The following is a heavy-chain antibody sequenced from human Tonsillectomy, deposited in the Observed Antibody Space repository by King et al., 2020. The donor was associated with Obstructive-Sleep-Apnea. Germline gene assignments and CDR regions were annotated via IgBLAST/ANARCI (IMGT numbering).Heavy chain of an antibody. D-gene: IGHD6-13*01. CDR2: ISFDGSNK. J-gene: IGHJ4*02. CDR3: AKDLWVQQLASYYFDY. Sequence: VQLVESGGGVVQPGRSLRLSFAASGFTFSSYGMHWVRPAPGKGLEGGAVISFDGSNKYHADSVKGRFTISRDNSKNTLYLQMNSLRAEDTAVYYCAKDLWVQQLASYYFDYWGQGTLVTVSS. V-gene: IGHV3-30*18. CDR1: GFTFSSYG.